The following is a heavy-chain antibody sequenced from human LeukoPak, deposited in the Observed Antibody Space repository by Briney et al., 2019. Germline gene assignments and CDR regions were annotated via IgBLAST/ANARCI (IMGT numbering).Heavy chain of an antibody. CDR3: ARDKIEDSGYHYWFDF. D-gene: IGHD3-22*01. Sequence: SETLSLTYTVSGGSISSGTYYWSCIRQPAGKGLECIGRIYTSGDTNYNPSLKSRVTISVDTSKHQFSLKLSSVTAADTAVYYCARDKIEDSGYHYWFDFWGQGTLVTVSS. V-gene: IGHV4-61*02. J-gene: IGHJ5*01. CDR2: IYTSGDT. CDR1: GGSISSGTYY.